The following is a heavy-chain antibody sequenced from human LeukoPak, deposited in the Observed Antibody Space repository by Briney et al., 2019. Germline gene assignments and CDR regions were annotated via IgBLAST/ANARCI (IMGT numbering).Heavy chain of an antibody. CDR3: VRSVWDC. J-gene: IGHJ4*02. D-gene: IGHD2-21*01. CDR1: GFSVSSIY. CDR2: IYSNGNT. Sequence: GGSLRLSCAASGFSVSSIYMSWVRQAPGKGLEWVSVIYSNGNTYYADSVKGRFTISRDNSKNTVYLQMNSLRAEDTAVYYCVRSVWDCWGQGTLVTVSS. V-gene: IGHV3-66*01.